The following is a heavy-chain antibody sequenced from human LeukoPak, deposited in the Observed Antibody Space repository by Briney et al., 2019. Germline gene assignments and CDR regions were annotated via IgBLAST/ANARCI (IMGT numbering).Heavy chain of an antibody. CDR1: GFSFSLYW. D-gene: IGHD3-16*01. CDR2: INPDGSQK. Sequence: PGGSLRLSCAASGFSFSLYWMTWVRQSPGKGLERVADINPDGSQKYSVDSVKGRFTISRDNAKNSLFLHLNSLRVDDTATYYCVRQMIRFWFDPWGQGTRVTVSS. CDR3: VRQMIRFWFDP. J-gene: IGHJ5*02. V-gene: IGHV3-7*01.